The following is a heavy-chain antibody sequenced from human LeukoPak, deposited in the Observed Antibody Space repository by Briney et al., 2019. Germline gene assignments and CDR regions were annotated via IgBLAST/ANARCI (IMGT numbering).Heavy chain of an antibody. CDR1: GYSFTSYW. D-gene: IGHD3-3*01. V-gene: IGHV5-10-1*01. CDR3: ARHLTIFGVVIKNWFDP. J-gene: IGHJ5*02. CDR2: IDPSDSYT. Sequence: GESLKISCRGSGYSFTSYWISWVRQMPGKGLEWMGRIDPSDSYTNYSPSFQGHVTISADKSISTAYLQWSSLKASDTAMYYCARHLTIFGVVIKNWFDPWGQGTLVTVSS.